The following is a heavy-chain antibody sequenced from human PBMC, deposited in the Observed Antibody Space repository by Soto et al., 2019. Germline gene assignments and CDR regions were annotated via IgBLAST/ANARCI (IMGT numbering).Heavy chain of an antibody. V-gene: IGHV3-23*01. CDR3: AKKVNSGSGSQYFDY. J-gene: IGHJ4*02. Sequence: WWSLRLSCVASVFTFSSYSMSWFRQAPGKGLEWVSGFRAGGDDGTTYYADSVKGRFTISRDNSKNTLFLQMNSLRAEDTAIYYCAKKVNSGSGSQYFDYFGQGTLVTVSS. CDR1: VFTFSSYS. CDR2: FRAGGDDGTT. D-gene: IGHD3-10*01.